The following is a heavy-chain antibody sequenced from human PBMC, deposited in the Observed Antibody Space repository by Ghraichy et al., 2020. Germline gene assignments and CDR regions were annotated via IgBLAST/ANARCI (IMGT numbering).Heavy chain of an antibody. CDR1: GFTFSSYG. D-gene: IGHD2-15*01. J-gene: IGHJ6*02. CDR2: ISYDGSNK. Sequence: GGSLRLSCAASGFTFSSYGMHWVRQAPGKGLEWVAVISYDGSNKYYADSVKGRFTISRDNSKNTLYLQMNSLRAEDTTVYYCAKDRRRSGYCSGGSCYYYYGMDVWGQGTTVTVSS. CDR3: AKDRRRSGYCSGGSCYYYYGMDV. V-gene: IGHV3-30*18.